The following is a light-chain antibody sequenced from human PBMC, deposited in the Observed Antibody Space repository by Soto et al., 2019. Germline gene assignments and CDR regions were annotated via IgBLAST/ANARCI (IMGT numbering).Light chain of an antibody. CDR2: EVS. J-gene: IGLJ1*01. CDR3: SSFTSAYTFV. CDR1: SSDVGSSNL. Sequence: QSVLTQPASVSGSPGQSITISCTGSSSDVGSSNLVSWYQQHPGKAPKLIISEVSNRPSGVSDRFSGSKSGNTASLTISGLQAEDEADYYCSSFTSAYTFVFGTGTKVTVL. V-gene: IGLV2-14*02.